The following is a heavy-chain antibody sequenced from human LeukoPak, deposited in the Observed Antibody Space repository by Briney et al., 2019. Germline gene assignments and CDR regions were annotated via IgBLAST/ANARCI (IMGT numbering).Heavy chain of an antibody. CDR2: IYGDGTT. V-gene: IGHV3-53*04. Sequence: PGGSLRLSCEASGFNVSSNYMTWVRQAPGKGLEWVSLIYGDGTTDYADSAKGRFHISRHNSKNTLYLQMNSLRAEDTAVYYGARGIIYLDYWGQGTLVTVSS. CDR1: GFNVSSNY. CDR3: ARGIIYLDY. D-gene: IGHD3-10*01. J-gene: IGHJ4*02.